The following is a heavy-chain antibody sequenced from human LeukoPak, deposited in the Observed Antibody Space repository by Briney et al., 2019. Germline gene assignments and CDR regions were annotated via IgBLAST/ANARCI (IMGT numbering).Heavy chain of an antibody. J-gene: IGHJ4*02. D-gene: IGHD3-10*01. CDR2: ISSSGRYI. Sequence: GGSLRLSCAASGFTFSSYSVNWVRQAPGKGLEWVSSISSSGRYIYYADSVKGRFTIFRDNAKNSLYLQMNSLRAEDTAEYYCARDLGELDAPDYWGQGTLVTVSS. CDR3: ARDLGELDAPDY. V-gene: IGHV3-21*01. CDR1: GFTFSSYS.